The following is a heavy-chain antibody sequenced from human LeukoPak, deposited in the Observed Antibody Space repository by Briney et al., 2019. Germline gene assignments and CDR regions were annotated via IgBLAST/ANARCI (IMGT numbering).Heavy chain of an antibody. CDR3: AKDRYGSGSYLDY. Sequence: GGSLRLSCAASGFTFVGYAMSWVRQAPGKGLEWVSTITGSGGSSYYADFVKGRFTISRDTSKNTLYLQMNSLRAEDTAVYYCAKDRYGSGSYLDYWGQGTLVTVSS. CDR1: GFTFVGYA. J-gene: IGHJ4*02. V-gene: IGHV3-23*01. D-gene: IGHD3-10*01. CDR2: ITGSGGSS.